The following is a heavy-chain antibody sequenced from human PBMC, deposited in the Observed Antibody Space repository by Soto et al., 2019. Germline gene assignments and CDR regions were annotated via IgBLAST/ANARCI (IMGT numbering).Heavy chain of an antibody. V-gene: IGHV3-23*01. Sequence: GGSLRLSCAASGLTFSSYAMSWVRQAPGKGLEWVSHISNSGKSTKYADSVKGRFTISRDNSKNTLYLQMNSLRAEDTAIYYCAKDALAYYDFWSWGQGTLVTVSS. CDR2: ISNSGKST. CDR1: GLTFSSYA. CDR3: AKDALAYYDFWS. J-gene: IGHJ4*02. D-gene: IGHD3-3*01.